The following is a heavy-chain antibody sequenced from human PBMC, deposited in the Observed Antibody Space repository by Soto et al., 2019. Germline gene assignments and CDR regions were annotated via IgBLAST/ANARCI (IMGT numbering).Heavy chain of an antibody. V-gene: IGHV5-51*01. D-gene: IGHD3-16*01. CDR2: IYPGDSDT. Sequence: GESLKISCKPSGYSFTNFWIGWVRQMPGKGLEWMGIIYPGDSDTRYSPSFKGQVTISADKSISTAYLQWSSLKASDTAMYYCARQILMTSLEAFDIWGQGTMVTVSS. CDR1: GYSFTNFW. J-gene: IGHJ3*02. CDR3: ARQILMTSLEAFDI.